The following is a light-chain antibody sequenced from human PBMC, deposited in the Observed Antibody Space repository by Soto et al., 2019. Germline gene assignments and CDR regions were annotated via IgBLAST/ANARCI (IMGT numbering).Light chain of an antibody. J-gene: IGKJ4*01. CDR1: QDIKKY. CDR3: QQYDNLPLT. V-gene: IGKV1-33*01. CDR2: DAS. Sequence: IHMTQSPSSLSASVGHIVTITCQASQDIKKYLNWYQQKSGKAPKLLIYDASDLETGVPSRLSGSGYGTDFTLTINSLKPEDIETYYCQQYDNLPLTFGGGTKVDIK.